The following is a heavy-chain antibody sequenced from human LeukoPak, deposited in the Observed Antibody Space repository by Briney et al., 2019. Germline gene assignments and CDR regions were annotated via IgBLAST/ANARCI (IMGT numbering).Heavy chain of an antibody. D-gene: IGHD3-10*01. CDR3: ARGWFGDAFDI. V-gene: IGHV4-39*07. J-gene: IGHJ3*02. CDR2: INHSGST. CDR1: GGSISSGDYY. Sequence: PSETLSLTCTVSGGSISSGDYYWSWIRQPPGKGLEWIGEINHSGSTNYNPSLKSRVTISVDTSKNQFSLKLSSVTAADTAVYYCARGWFGDAFDIWGQGTMVTVSS.